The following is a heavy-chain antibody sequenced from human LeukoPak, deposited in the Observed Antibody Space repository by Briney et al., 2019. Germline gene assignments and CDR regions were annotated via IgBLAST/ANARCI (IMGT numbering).Heavy chain of an antibody. CDR3: AKGRPRYFDWLLKRDYFDY. D-gene: IGHD3-9*01. Sequence: GGSLRLSCAASGFTFSSYAMSWVRQAPGKGLEWVSAISGSGGSTYYADSVQGRFTISRDNSKNTLYLQMNSLRAEDTAVYYCAKGRPRYFDWLLKRDYFDYWGQGTLVTVSS. CDR2: ISGSGGST. CDR1: GFTFSSYA. J-gene: IGHJ4*02. V-gene: IGHV3-23*01.